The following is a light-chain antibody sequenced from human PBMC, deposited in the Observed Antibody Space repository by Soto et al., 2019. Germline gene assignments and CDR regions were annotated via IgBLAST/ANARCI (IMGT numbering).Light chain of an antibody. CDR2: EVS. Sequence: QPALTQPASVSGSPGQSITVSCTGTSSDLGNYNYVSWYQHHPGKAPKLMVYEVSNRPSGVSNRFSGSKSGNTASLTISGLQVEDEAEYYCSSYTSSGTLVFGAGTKVTVL. J-gene: IGLJ1*01. V-gene: IGLV2-14*01. CDR3: SSYTSSGTLV. CDR1: SSDLGNYNY.